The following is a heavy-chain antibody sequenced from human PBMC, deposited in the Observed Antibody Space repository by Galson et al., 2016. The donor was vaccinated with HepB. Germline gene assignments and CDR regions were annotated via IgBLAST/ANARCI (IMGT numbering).Heavy chain of an antibody. J-gene: IGHJ6*02. Sequence: SLRLSCAASGFTFSSYSMNWVRQVPGKGLEWVSSISTRTSYIDYADSVKGRFTISRDNAKNSLYLQMNSLRAEETAVYYCARASSSSRWYLPGYYYYMDVWGQGTTVTVSS. CDR2: ISTRTSYI. CDR1: GFTFSSYS. CDR3: ARASSSSRWYLPGYYYYMDV. V-gene: IGHV3-21*01. D-gene: IGHD6-13*01.